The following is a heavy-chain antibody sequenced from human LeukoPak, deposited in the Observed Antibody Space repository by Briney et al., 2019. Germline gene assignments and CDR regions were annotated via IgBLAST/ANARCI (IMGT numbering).Heavy chain of an antibody. V-gene: IGHV3-74*01. CDR3: ARTYSSFDY. Sequence: GGSLRLSCTASGFTFSSYWMHWVRQAPGKGLVWVSRINNDGSTTAYADSVKGRFTISRDNTKNTLYLQMNSLRAEDTAVYYCARTYSSFDYWGQGTLVTVSS. J-gene: IGHJ4*02. CDR2: INNDGSTT. D-gene: IGHD6-19*01. CDR1: GFTFSSYW.